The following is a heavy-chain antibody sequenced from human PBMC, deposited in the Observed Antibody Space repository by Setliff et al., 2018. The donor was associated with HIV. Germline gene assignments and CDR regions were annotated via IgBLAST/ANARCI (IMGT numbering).Heavy chain of an antibody. CDR2: IDPSNSNT. CDR3: ARGIGTRYNYYMDV. V-gene: IGHV5-10-1*01. J-gene: IGHJ6*03. D-gene: IGHD1-20*01. Sequence: PGESLKISCKGSGYSVTSYWISWVRQMPGKGLEWMGRIDPSNSNTNYSPSLKSRVTMSADTSRNQLSLKLSSVTAADTAVYYCARGIGTRYNYYMDVWGIGTTVTVSS. CDR1: GYSVTSYW.